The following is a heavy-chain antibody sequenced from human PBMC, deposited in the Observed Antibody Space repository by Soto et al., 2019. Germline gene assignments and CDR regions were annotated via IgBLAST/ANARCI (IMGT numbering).Heavy chain of an antibody. V-gene: IGHV3-23*01. Sequence: EVQLLESGGGLVQPGGSLRLSCAASGFTFSSYAMSWVRQAPGKGLEWVSASSGSGGSTYYADSVKGRFTISRDNSKNTLYLQMTSLRAEDTAVYYCAKDQLHGDYGYWGQGTLVTVSS. J-gene: IGHJ4*02. D-gene: IGHD4-17*01. CDR2: SSGSGGST. CDR1: GFTFSSYA. CDR3: AKDQLHGDYGY.